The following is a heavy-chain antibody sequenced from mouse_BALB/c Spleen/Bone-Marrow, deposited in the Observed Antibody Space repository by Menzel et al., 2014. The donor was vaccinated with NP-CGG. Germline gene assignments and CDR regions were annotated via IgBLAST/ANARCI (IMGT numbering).Heavy chain of an antibody. J-gene: IGHJ3*01. Sequence: EVKLVDSGGGLVQPKGSLKLSCAASGFTFDTYAMSWVRQAPGKGLEWVARIRSKSNNYATYYADSVKDRFTVSRDDSQSMLFLQMNNLKTEDTAMYYCVRSDDGCFAYWGQGTLVTVSA. D-gene: IGHD2-3*01. CDR3: VRSDDGCFAY. CDR2: IRSKSNNYAT. CDR1: GFTFDTYA. V-gene: IGHV10-1*02.